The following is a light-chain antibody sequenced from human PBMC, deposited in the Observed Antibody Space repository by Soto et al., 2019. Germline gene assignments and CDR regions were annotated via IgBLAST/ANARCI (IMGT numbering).Light chain of an antibody. J-gene: IGLJ1*01. CDR1: SSDAGGYNS. Sequence: QSALTQPASVSGSPGQSITISCTGTSSDAGGYNSVSWYQQHPGKVPKIMIYDVSIRPSGVPDRFSGSKSGNTASLTISWLLAEDEADYYCISYSSITARVFGTGPKLTVL. CDR3: ISYSSITARV. V-gene: IGLV2-14*01. CDR2: DVS.